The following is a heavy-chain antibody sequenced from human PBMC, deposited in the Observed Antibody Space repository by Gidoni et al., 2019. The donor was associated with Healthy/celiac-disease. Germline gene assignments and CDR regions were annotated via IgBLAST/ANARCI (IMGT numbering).Heavy chain of an antibody. D-gene: IGHD6-6*01. CDR3: ARQHSSRDY. CDR2: IYYSGST. V-gene: IGHV4-39*01. CDR1: GGSISSSSYY. J-gene: IGHJ4*02. Sequence: QLQLQESGPGLVKPSETMSLTCTVSGGSISSSSYYWGWIRQPPGKGLEWIGSIYYSGSTYSNPSFKSRVTISVYTSKNQFSLKLSSVTAADTAVYSCARQHSSRDYWGQGPLVTVSS.